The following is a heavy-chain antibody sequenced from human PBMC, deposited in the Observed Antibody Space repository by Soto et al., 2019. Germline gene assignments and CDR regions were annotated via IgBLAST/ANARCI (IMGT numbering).Heavy chain of an antibody. V-gene: IGHV1-8*02. D-gene: IGHD3-9*01. Sequence: ASVKVSCKASGYTFTTYGINWVRQATGQGLEWMGWMNPNSGNTGYAQKFQGRVTMTRNTSISTAYMELSSLRSEDTAVYYCARNLGLRYFDWLTSGDYYYMDVWGKGTTVTVSS. J-gene: IGHJ6*03. CDR1: GYTFTTYG. CDR3: ARNLGLRYFDWLTSGDYYYMDV. CDR2: MNPNSGNT.